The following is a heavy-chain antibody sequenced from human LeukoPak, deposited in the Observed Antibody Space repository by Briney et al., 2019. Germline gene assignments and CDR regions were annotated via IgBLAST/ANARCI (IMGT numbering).Heavy chain of an antibody. D-gene: IGHD3-22*01. J-gene: IGHJ4*02. V-gene: IGHV3-30*04. CDR1: GFTFSSYA. Sequence: PGRSLRLSCAASGFTFSSYAMHWVRQAPGQGLEWVAVISYDGSNKYYADSVKGRFTISRDNSKNTLYLQMNSLRAEDTAVYYCASPPEDYYDSSGYYSLGYWGQGTLVTVSS. CDR3: ASPPEDYYDSSGYYSLGY. CDR2: ISYDGSNK.